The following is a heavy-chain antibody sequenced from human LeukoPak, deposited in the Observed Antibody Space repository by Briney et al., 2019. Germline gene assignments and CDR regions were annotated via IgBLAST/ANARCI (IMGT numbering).Heavy chain of an antibody. J-gene: IGHJ3*01. CDR2: INPNTGGR. V-gene: IGHV1-2*02. Sequence: APVKLYCKTSGYTFTDYYFHWVRQAPGQGLEWMGWINPNTGGRGYAQEFQGRVTMTRDTSISTAYMELSSLISDDTAVYYCARGALGYGADLFDFWGQGTVVTVS. D-gene: IGHD4-17*01. CDR1: GYTFTDYY. CDR3: ARGALGYGADLFDF.